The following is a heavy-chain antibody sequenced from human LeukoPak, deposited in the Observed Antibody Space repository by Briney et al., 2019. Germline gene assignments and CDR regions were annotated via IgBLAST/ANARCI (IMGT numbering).Heavy chain of an antibody. CDR3: AAYRFPGIAARQNWFDP. V-gene: IGHV4-59*01. CDR1: GGSISSYY. J-gene: IGHJ5*02. CDR2: IYYSGST. D-gene: IGHD6-6*01. Sequence: SETLSLTCAVSGGSISSYYWSWIRQPPGKGLEWIGYIYYSGSTNYNPSLKSRVTISVDTSKNQFSLKLSSVTAADTAVYYCAAYRFPGIAARQNWFDPWGQGTLVTVSS.